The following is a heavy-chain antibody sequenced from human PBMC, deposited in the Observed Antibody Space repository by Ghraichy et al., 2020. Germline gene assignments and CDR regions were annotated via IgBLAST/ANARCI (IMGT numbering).Heavy chain of an antibody. D-gene: IGHD2-2*01. J-gene: IGHJ4*02. CDR3: ASLSPDPGYCSSATCYSVGGKVDY. CDR2: IYYIGST. Sequence: SETLSLTCSVSGGSISSSSYSWGWIRQPPGKGLEWIGNIYYIGSTNYNPSLKSRITISVDTSKNQFSLKLRSVTAADTAVYYCASLSPDPGYCSSATCYSVGGKVDYWGKGTRVTGSS. V-gene: IGHV4-39*01. CDR1: GGSISSSSYS.